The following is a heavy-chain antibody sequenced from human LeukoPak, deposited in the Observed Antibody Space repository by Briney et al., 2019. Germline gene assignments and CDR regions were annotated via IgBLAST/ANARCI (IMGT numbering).Heavy chain of an antibody. J-gene: IGHJ6*03. D-gene: IGHD2-8*02. Sequence: SETLSLTCTVSGGSISSYYWSWIRQPPGKGLEWNGEINHSGSTNYNPSLKSRVTISVDTSKNQFSLKLSSVTAADTAVYYCARAGVLGPRYYYYYMDVWGKGTTVTVSS. CDR2: INHSGST. CDR1: GGSISSYY. CDR3: ARAGVLGPRYYYYYMDV. V-gene: IGHV4-34*01.